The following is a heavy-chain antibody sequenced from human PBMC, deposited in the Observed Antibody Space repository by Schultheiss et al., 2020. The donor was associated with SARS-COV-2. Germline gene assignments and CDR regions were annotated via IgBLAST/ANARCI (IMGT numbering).Heavy chain of an antibody. CDR1: GFTFSSYD. CDR2: IGTAGDT. D-gene: IGHD2-2*01. Sequence: GGSLRLSCAASGFTFSSYDMHWVRQATGKGLEWVSAIGTAGDTYYQGSVKGRFTISRDNSKNTLYLQMNSLRAEDTAVYYCARDSVPAAGPREEINWFDPWGQGTLVTVSS. V-gene: IGHV3-13*04. J-gene: IGHJ5*02. CDR3: ARDSVPAAGPREEINWFDP.